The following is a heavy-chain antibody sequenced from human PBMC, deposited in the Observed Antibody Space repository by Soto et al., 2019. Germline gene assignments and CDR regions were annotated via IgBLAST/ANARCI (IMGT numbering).Heavy chain of an antibody. CDR1: GGSITGYY. CDR3: ARHSYYSNPLRFDP. Sequence: PLETLSLTCTVSGGSITGYYWSWIRQPPGKGPEWIGNIHYSGSTNYNPSLKSRVTISVDTSKNQFSLRLSSVTAAETAVYYCARHSYYSNPLRFDPWGQGTLVTVSS. D-gene: IGHD4-4*01. J-gene: IGHJ5*02. V-gene: IGHV4-59*08. CDR2: IHYSGST.